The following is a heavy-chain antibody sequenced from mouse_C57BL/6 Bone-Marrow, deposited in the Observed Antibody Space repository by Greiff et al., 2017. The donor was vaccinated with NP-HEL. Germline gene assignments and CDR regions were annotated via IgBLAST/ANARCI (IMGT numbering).Heavy chain of an antibody. J-gene: IGHJ4*01. CDR1: GFTFSDYG. CDR2: ISNLAYSI. Sequence: DVKLVESGGGLVQPGGSLKLSCAASGFTFSDYGMAWVRPAPRKGPEWVAFISNLAYSIYYADSVTGRCTIYRENAKKTLYLEMSSLRSEDTAMYYWARRGGYAMDYWGQGTSVTVSS. CDR3: ARRGGYAMDY. V-gene: IGHV5-15*04.